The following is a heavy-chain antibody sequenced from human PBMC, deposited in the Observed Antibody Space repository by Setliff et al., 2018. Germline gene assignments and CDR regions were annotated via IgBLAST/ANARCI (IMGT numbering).Heavy chain of an antibody. D-gene: IGHD3-10*01. CDR2: ISHKGDIV. CDR1: GFSFNSFY. V-gene: IGHV3-48*01. Sequence: LRLSCAASGFSFNSFYMNWVRQAPGKGLEWISSISHKGDIVYPADSVRGRFTTSGDNAKNSLFLQMRNLRAEDTAVYYCATAYASGSFVFWGQGTLVTVSS. J-gene: IGHJ4*02. CDR3: ATAYASGSFVF.